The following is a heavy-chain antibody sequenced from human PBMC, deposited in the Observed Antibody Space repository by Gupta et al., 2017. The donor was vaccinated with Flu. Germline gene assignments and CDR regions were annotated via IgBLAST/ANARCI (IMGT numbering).Heavy chain of an antibody. CDR3: VRGYRDYYDSRGYMFGPFDY. Sequence: QLQLQESGPGLVKPSETLSLTCAVSGGSISSTSNHWGWIRQPPGKGLDWIGTIYYSDRTYYNPYLRSRVTISVETSKNQISLKLSYVTAADTDAYYCVRGYRDYYDSRGYMFGPFDYWGQGALVTVSS. CDR1: GGSISSTSNH. V-gene: IGHV4-39*01. CDR2: IYYSDRT. D-gene: IGHD3-22*01. J-gene: IGHJ4*02.